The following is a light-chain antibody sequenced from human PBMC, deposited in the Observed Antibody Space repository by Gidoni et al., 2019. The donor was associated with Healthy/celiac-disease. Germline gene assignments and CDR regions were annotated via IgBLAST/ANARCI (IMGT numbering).Light chain of an antibody. J-gene: IGKJ1*01. CDR1: QSVSSN. CDR2: GAS. CDR3: QQYNNWPPGT. V-gene: IGKV3-15*01. Sequence: EIVITQSPATLSVSPGERATLSCRASQSVSSNLAWYQQKPGQAPRLLIYGASTRATGIPARCSGSGSGTEFTLTISSLQSEDFAVFYYQQYNNWPPGTFGQGTKVEIK.